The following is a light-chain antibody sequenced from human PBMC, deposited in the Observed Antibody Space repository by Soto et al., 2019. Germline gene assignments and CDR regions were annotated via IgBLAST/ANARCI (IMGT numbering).Light chain of an antibody. CDR1: QSVSSNY. V-gene: IGKV3-20*01. CDR3: QQYGTSLCT. Sequence: ESVLTQSPGTLSLSPGERAILSCRASQSVSSNYLAWFQQKPGQAPRLLFYVSSLSASGIPDRFSGSGSGTDFTLSISRLEPEDSAVYYCQQYGTSLCTFGQGTRVEIK. CDR2: VSS. J-gene: IGKJ1*01.